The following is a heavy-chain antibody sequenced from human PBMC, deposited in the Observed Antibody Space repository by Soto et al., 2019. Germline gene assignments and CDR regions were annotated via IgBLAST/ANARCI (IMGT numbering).Heavy chain of an antibody. CDR1: GYTFTSYG. Sequence: GASVKVSCKASGYTFTSYGISWVRQAPGQGLEWMGWISAYNGNTNYAQKLQGRVTMTTDTSTSTAYMELRSLRSDDTAVYYCASGYSGYDSASLDYWGQGTLVTVSS. J-gene: IGHJ4*02. CDR3: ASGYSGYDSASLDY. D-gene: IGHD5-12*01. CDR2: ISAYNGNT. V-gene: IGHV1-18*01.